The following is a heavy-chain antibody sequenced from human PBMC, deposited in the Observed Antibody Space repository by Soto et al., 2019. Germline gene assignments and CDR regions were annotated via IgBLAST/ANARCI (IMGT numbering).Heavy chain of an antibody. D-gene: IGHD1-26*01. CDR2: INPNSGGT. CDR1: GYTFTGYY. CDR3: ARDGSPYPYYYYYMDV. J-gene: IGHJ6*03. Sequence: QVQLVQSGAEVKKPGASVKVSCKASGYTFTGYYMHWVRQAPGQGLEWMGWINPNSGGTNYAQKFQGWVTMTRDTSISTAYMELSRLRSHDTAVYYCARDGSPYPYYYYYMDVWGKGTTVTVSS. V-gene: IGHV1-2*04.